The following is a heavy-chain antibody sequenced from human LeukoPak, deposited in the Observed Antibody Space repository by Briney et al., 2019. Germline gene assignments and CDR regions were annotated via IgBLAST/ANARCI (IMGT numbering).Heavy chain of an antibody. CDR2: IYTSGST. CDR3: ARDKSIHLGYDYVWGSYRHYFDY. D-gene: IGHD3-16*02. Sequence: SETLSLTCTVSGGSISSYYWSWIRQPAGKGLEWIGRIYTSGSTNSNPSLKSRATMSVDTSKNQFSLKLSSVTAADTAVYYCARDKSIHLGYDYVWGSYRHYFDYWGQGTLVTVSS. V-gene: IGHV4-4*07. J-gene: IGHJ4*02. CDR1: GGSISSYY.